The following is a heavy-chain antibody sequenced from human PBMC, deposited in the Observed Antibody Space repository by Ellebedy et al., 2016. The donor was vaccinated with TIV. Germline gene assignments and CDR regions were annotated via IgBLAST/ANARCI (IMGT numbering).Heavy chain of an antibody. Sequence: SVKVSXKASRGTFSNYAISWVRQAPGQGLEWMGRIIPIVVIPDYAQKFQGRVTITADKSTSTAYMELSSLKFEDTAIYYCAKISRWEAFDIWGQGTMVTVSS. D-gene: IGHD1-26*01. J-gene: IGHJ3*02. CDR2: IIPIVVIP. V-gene: IGHV1-69*04. CDR3: AKISRWEAFDI. CDR1: RGTFSNYA.